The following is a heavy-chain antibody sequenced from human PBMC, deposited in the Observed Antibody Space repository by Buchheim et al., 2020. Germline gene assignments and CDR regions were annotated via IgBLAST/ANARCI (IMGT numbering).Heavy chain of an antibody. CDR1: GFTFSSYA. Sequence: EVQLLESGGGLVQPGGSLRLSCAASGFTFSSYAMSWVRQAPGKGLEWVSATCGSGGSTYSADCVKGRFTISRVTYTNTLSLQMNSLRDEDTAVYYCAKGRELLWFGESPFDYWGQGTL. D-gene: IGHD3-10*01. CDR2: TCGSGGST. CDR3: AKGRELLWFGESPFDY. J-gene: IGHJ4*02. V-gene: IGHV3-23*01.